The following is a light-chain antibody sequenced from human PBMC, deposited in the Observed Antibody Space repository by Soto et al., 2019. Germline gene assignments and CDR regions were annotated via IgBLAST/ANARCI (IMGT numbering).Light chain of an antibody. CDR1: QSLVHSNGDTY. J-gene: IGKJ2*01. V-gene: IGKV2-24*01. CDR3: MQATHFSRT. CDR2: KVS. Sequence: DPVMTQTPLSLLVTLGQPASISCRSSQSLVHSNGDTYFNWLHQRPGQPPRLLLYKVSNRFSGVPDRFTGSGAGTDFTLRISRVEAEDVGVYYCMQATHFSRTFGQGTKLEIK.